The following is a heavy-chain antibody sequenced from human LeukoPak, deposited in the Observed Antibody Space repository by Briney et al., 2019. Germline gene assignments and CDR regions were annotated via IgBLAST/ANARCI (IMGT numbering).Heavy chain of an antibody. CDR1: GFTFSSYS. CDR2: ISSSSSTI. CDR3: ARSNKQLWFGELLVY. D-gene: IGHD3-10*01. J-gene: IGHJ4*02. Sequence: PGGSLRLSCAASGFTFSSYSMNWVRQAPGKGLEWVSYISSSSSTIYYADSVKGRFTISRDNAKNSLYLQMNSLRAEDTAVYYCARSNKQLWFGELLVYWGQGTLVTVSS. V-gene: IGHV3-48*04.